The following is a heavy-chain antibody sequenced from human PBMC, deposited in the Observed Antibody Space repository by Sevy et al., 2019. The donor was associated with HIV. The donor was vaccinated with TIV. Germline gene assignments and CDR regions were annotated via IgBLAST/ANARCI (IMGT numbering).Heavy chain of an antibody. D-gene: IGHD6-19*01. Sequence: SETLSLTCTVSGGSISSSSYYWGWIRQPPGKGLEWIGSIYYSGSTYYNPSLKRRVTISVDTSKNQFSLKLSSVTAADTAVYYCARLPIPQSIAVAGTGYYFDYWGQGTLVTVSS. J-gene: IGHJ4*02. CDR1: GGSISSSSYY. V-gene: IGHV4-39*01. CDR3: ARLPIPQSIAVAGTGYYFDY. CDR2: IYYSGST.